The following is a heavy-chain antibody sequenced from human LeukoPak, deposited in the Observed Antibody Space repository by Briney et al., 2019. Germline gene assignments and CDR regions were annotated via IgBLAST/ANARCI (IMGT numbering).Heavy chain of an antibody. Sequence: GGSLRLSCAASGFTFTSYGMSWVRQVRQAPGKGLEWVSTISGSGGSTYYADSVNGRFTISRDNSKNTLYLQMNSLRAEDTAVYYCAKDSYDSGIRLFDWGQGTLVTVSS. CDR2: ISGSGGST. D-gene: IGHD3-10*01. CDR1: GFTFTSYG. J-gene: IGHJ4*02. CDR3: AKDSYDSGIRLFD. V-gene: IGHV3-23*01.